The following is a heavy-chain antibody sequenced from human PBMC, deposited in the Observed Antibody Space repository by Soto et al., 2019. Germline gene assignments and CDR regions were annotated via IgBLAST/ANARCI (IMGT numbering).Heavy chain of an antibody. CDR1: GGSISRGGYY. J-gene: IGHJ5*02. V-gene: IGHV4-31*03. CDR2: IYDGGST. CDR3: AKGVAAAGTRRLRWFDP. D-gene: IGHD6-13*01. Sequence: SETLSLTCTASGGSISRGGYYCSWLRQHPGKGLEWIGYIYDGGSTYYNPSVKGGVTMSVDTSKNQFSLKLSSVTAADTAVYYCAKGVAAAGTRRLRWFDPWGQGTLVTVSS.